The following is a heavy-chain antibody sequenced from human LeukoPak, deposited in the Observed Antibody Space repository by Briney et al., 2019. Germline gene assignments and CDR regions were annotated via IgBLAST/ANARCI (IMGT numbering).Heavy chain of an antibody. Sequence: GGSLRLSCATSGFSFDRYTIHWVRQAPGKGLEWVSLAGWAGGTTYYSDSVRGRFTTSRDSGKNSVYLQMNSLTTDDTAFYFCAKELDTMFFDYWGQGALVTVSS. CDR2: AGWAGGTT. CDR3: AKELDTMFFDY. J-gene: IGHJ4*02. CDR1: GFSFDRYT. D-gene: IGHD5-18*01. V-gene: IGHV3-43*01.